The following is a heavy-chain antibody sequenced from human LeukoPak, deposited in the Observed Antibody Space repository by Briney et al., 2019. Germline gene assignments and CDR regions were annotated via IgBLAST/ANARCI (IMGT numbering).Heavy chain of an antibody. Sequence: RRSLRLSCAPSGFTFSSYAMSWVRQAPGKGLEWVSAISGSGASTYYADSVKGRFTISRDNSKNTLYLQMNSMRAEDTAVYYCAKGGLKSAVAGTRYYYYGMDVWGQGTTVTVSS. V-gene: IGHV3-23*01. CDR2: ISGSGAST. J-gene: IGHJ6*02. D-gene: IGHD6-19*01. CDR3: AKGGLKSAVAGTRYYYYGMDV. CDR1: GFTFSSYA.